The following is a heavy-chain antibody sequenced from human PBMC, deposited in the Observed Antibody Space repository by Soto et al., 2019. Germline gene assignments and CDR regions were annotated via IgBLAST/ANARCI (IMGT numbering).Heavy chain of an antibody. J-gene: IGHJ1*01. Sequence: QVQLVQSGAEVKMPGSSVKVSCKASGCIFSSYTLSWVRQAPGQGLEWMGRIITINGMTNYAQNFQGRVTIIADKSTSTAYMQLSSLRSEDTAVYYCATTTVGVASHKYFRHWGQGTLGTVSS. CDR1: GCIFSSYT. V-gene: IGHV1-69*02. CDR2: IITINGMT. CDR3: ATTTVGVASHKYFRH. D-gene: IGHD4-17*01.